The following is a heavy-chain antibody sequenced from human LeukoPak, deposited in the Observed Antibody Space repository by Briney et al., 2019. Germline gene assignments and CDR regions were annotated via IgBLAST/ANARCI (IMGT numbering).Heavy chain of an antibody. CDR2: INHSGGST. Sequence: APLRVSCKASRYTVTRYYVNWVGQAPGHGLKCWGIINHSGGSTSHAQKFQGRVTMTRDTSTTTVYMELSSLRSEDTAVYCCACSGWYSGPALDYWGQGSLVTVSS. J-gene: IGHJ4*02. CDR1: RYTVTRYY. V-gene: IGHV1-46*01. D-gene: IGHD6-19*01. CDR3: ACSGWYSGPALDY.